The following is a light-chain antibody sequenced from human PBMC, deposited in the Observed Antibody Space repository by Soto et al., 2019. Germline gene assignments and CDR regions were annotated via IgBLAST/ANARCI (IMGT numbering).Light chain of an antibody. CDR1: QSISSCY. J-gene: IGKJ2*01. CDR2: GAS. V-gene: IGKV3-20*01. CDR3: RCQTYDDSQLYT. Sequence: IVLTQSPCTLSLSPGERATLSCRASQSISSCYLAWYQQIPGQAPRLLMYGASYRATDFPARFSGSGSATDFPITISRLEPEDFAVYYCRCQTYDDSQLYTFDQRTTLPIK.